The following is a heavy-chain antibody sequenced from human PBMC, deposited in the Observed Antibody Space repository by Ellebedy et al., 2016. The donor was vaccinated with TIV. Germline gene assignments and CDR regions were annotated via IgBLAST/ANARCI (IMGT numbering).Heavy chain of an antibody. CDR3: SRGGYYDDYARLDY. D-gene: IGHD4-17*01. CDR1: GIPFSRYA. Sequence: GESLKISCAASGIPFSRYAMHWVRQTPGKGLEWVAFISNDENTEHYEDSVKGRFTLSRDNSNNTLYLQMNSLRADDTAIYYCSRGGYYDDYARLDYWGQGTLVTVSS. J-gene: IGHJ4*02. CDR2: ISNDENTE. V-gene: IGHV3-30-3*01.